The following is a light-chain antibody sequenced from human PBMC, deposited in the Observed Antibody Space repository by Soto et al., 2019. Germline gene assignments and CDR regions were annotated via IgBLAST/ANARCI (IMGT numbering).Light chain of an antibody. CDR2: DVS. J-gene: IGLJ2*01. V-gene: IGLV2-14*01. CDR1: SSDVGGYNY. Sequence: QSALTHPASVSGSPGQSITISCTGTSSDVGGYNYVSWYQQHPGKAPKLMIYDVSNRPSGVSNRFSGSKSGNTASLTISGLQAEDEADYYCSSYTSSSLVFGGGTKLTVL. CDR3: SSYTSSSLV.